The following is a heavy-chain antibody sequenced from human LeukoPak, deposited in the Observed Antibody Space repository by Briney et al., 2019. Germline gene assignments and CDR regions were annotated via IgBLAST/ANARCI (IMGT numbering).Heavy chain of an antibody. CDR2: ISSSGSAI. D-gene: IGHD3-16*01. V-gene: IGHV3-11*01. J-gene: IGHJ4*02. CDR1: GFTFSDYQ. CDR3: ARLKRGPAYFDY. Sequence: GGSLRLSCAASGFTFSDYQMSWIRQAPGKGLERISYISSSGSAIYYADSVKGRFTISRDNARNSLYLQMHSLRAEDTGVYYCARLKRGPAYFDYWGQGTLVTVSS.